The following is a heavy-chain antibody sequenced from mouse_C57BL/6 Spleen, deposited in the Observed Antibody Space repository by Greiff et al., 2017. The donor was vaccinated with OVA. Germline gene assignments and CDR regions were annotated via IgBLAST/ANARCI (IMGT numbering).Heavy chain of an antibody. J-gene: IGHJ3*01. V-gene: IGHV5-4*01. D-gene: IGHD3-3*01. CDR1: GFTFSSYA. CDR2: ISDGGSYT. CDR3: ARDRGDGAY. Sequence: EVQVVESGGGLVKPGGSLKLSCAASGFTFSSYAMSWVRQTPEKRLEWVATISDGGSYTYYPDNVKGRFTISRDNAKNNLYLQMSHLKSEDTAMYYCARDRGDGAYWGQGTLVTVSA.